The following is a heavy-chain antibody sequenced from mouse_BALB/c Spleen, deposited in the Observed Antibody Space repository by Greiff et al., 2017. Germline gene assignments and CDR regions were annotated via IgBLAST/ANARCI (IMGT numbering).Heavy chain of an antibody. J-gene: IGHJ3*01. CDR2: IWGDGST. D-gene: IGHD2-10*02. V-gene: IGHV2-6-7*01. Sequence: QVQLQQSGPGLVQPSQSLSITCTVSGFSLTSYGVNWVRQPPGKGLEWLGMIWGDGSTDYNSALKSRLSISKDNSKSQVFLKMNSLQTDDTARYYCARGGYASWFAYWGQGTLVTVSA. CDR3: ARGGYASWFAY. CDR1: GFSLTSYG.